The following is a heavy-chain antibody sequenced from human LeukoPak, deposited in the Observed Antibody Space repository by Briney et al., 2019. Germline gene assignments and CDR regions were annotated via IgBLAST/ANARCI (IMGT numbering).Heavy chain of an antibody. D-gene: IGHD4-17*01. V-gene: IGHV4-59*08. CDR3: ARVPEGDYGDYGGYFDV. J-gene: IGHJ2*01. CDR2: IYYSGST. Sequence: SETLSLTCTVSGGSISSYYWSWIRQPPGKGLEWIGYIYYSGSTNYNPSLKSRVTISVDTSKNQFSLKLSSVTAADTAVYYCARVPEGDYGDYGGYFDVWGRGTLVAVSS. CDR1: GGSISSYY.